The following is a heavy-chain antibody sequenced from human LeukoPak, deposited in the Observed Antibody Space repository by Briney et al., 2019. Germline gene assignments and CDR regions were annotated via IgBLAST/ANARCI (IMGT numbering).Heavy chain of an antibody. J-gene: IGHJ4*02. D-gene: IGHD3-10*01. CDR1: GFTLSTYG. CDR2: IWNDGSNK. CDR3: ARASGPFDY. Sequence: PGGSLRLSCAASGFTLSTYGMHWVRQAPGKGLEWVAVIWNDGSNKYYADSVKGRFTISRDNSKNTLYLRMNSLRAEDTAVYSCARASGPFDYWGQGTLVTVSS. V-gene: IGHV3-33*01.